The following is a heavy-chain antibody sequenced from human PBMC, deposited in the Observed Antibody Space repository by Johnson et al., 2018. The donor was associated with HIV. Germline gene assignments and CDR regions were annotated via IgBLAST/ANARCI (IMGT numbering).Heavy chain of an antibody. J-gene: IGHJ3*02. CDR3: ARATVESAFDI. CDR1: GFTFSDYY. Sequence: QVQLVESGGGLVKPGGSLRLSCAASGFTFSDYYMSWIRQAPGKGLEWVSYISSSGSTIYYAASVKGRFIISRDNAKKSLYLQMNSLGAEDTAVYYCARATVESAFDIWGQGTMVTVSS. CDR2: ISSSGSTI. D-gene: IGHD4-23*01. V-gene: IGHV3-11*04.